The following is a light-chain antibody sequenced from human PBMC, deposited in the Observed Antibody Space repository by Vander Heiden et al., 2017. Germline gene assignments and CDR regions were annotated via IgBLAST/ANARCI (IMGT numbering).Light chain of an antibody. CDR3: QQYNNWPRT. V-gene: IGKV3-15*01. J-gene: IGKJ1*01. Sequence: ETVMTQPPATLSVSPGERATLSCRASQSVSSDLAWYQQKPGQAPRLLIYDASTRATGIPARFSGSGSGTEFTLTISSLQSEDFAVFYCQQYNNWPRTFGQGTKVEFK. CDR1: QSVSSD. CDR2: DAS.